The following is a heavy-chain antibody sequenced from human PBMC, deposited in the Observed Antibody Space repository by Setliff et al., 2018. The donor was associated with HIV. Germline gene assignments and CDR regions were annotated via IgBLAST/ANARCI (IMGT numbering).Heavy chain of an antibody. J-gene: IGHJ3*02. V-gene: IGHV1-3*01. CDR1: GYAFFSYA. CDR3: ARGADVRTGESYFDI. CDR2: INAGTGDT. Sequence: ASVKVSCKTSGYAFFSYAVHWVRQAPGQRFEWMGWINAGTGDTQDSQKFHHRVTMTRERSASTAYMELTGLTPADTALYFCARGADVRTGESYFDIWGQGTTVTVSS. D-gene: IGHD3-10*01.